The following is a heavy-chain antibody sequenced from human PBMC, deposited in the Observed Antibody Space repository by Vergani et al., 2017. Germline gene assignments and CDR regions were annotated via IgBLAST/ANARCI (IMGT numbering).Heavy chain of an antibody. V-gene: IGHV1-69*01. J-gene: IGHJ6*02. CDR1: GGTFSSYA. Sequence: QVQLVQSGAEVKKLGSSVKVSCKASGGTFSSYAISWVRQAPGQGLEWMGGIIPIFGTANYAQKFQGRVTITADESTSTAYMELSSLRSEDTAVYYCASRDITIFGVVIIRGYYYYGMDVWGQGTTVTVSS. CDR3: ASRDITIFGVVIIRGYYYYGMDV. CDR2: IIPIFGTA. D-gene: IGHD3-3*01.